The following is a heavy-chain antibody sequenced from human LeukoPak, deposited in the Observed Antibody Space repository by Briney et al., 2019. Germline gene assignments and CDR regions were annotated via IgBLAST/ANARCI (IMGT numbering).Heavy chain of an antibody. Sequence: GGSLRLSCAASGFTFSSYGMHWVRQAPGKGLEWVAVISYDGSNKYYADSVKGRFTISRDNSKNTLYLQMNSLRAEDTAVYYCAKDLSSSWYEDGMDVWGQGTTVTVSS. D-gene: IGHD6-13*01. V-gene: IGHV3-30*18. CDR2: ISYDGSNK. CDR3: AKDLSSSWYEDGMDV. CDR1: GFTFSSYG. J-gene: IGHJ6*02.